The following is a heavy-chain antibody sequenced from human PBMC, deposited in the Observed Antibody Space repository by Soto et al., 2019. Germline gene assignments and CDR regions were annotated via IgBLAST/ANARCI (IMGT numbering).Heavy chain of an antibody. Sequence: SETLSLTCTVSGGSISSSSYYWGWIRQPPGKGLEWIGRIYYSGSTYYNPSLKSRVTISVDTSKNQFSVKLSSVTAADTAVYYCASGSISIYAFDIWGQGTMVTVSS. D-gene: IGHD3-10*01. CDR2: IYYSGST. J-gene: IGHJ3*02. V-gene: IGHV4-39*07. CDR3: ASGSISIYAFDI. CDR1: GGSISSSSYY.